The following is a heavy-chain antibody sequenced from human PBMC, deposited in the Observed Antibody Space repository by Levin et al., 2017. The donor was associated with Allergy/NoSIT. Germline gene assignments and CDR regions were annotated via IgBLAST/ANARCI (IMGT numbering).Heavy chain of an antibody. Sequence: GDSLKISCAASGFTFSSYWMSWVRQAPGKGLEWVANIKQDGTEKYYVDSVKGRFTISKDNAENSMFLRMSSLRVEDTAVYYCARNWRSAFDIWGQGTTVTVSS. CDR1: GFTFSSYW. CDR3: ARNWRSAFDI. CDR2: IKQDGTEK. D-gene: IGHD2-8*02. V-gene: IGHV3-7*04. J-gene: IGHJ3*02.